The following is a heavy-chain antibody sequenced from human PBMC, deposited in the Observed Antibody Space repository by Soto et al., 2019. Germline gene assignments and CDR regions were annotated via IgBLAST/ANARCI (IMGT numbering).Heavy chain of an antibody. J-gene: IGHJ4*02. Sequence: QVQLMQSGAEVKKPGASVKVSCKPSGYTFSSYGIAWVRQAPGQGLEWMGWINIYKGNTNYAQKFQDRVTMTTDTSTRTVYMELRSLGSDDTAVYYCARERGGYAYGDYWGQGTLVTVSS. CDR1: GYTFSSYG. CDR3: ARERGGYAYGDY. D-gene: IGHD3-16*01. CDR2: INIYKGNT. V-gene: IGHV1-18*01.